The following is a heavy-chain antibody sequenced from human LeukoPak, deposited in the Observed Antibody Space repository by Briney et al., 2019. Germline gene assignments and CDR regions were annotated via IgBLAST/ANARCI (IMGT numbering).Heavy chain of an antibody. CDR2: INHSGST. J-gene: IGHJ4*02. V-gene: IGHV4-34*01. CDR3: ARATTVTNAADF. D-gene: IGHD4-17*01. Sequence: SETLSLTCAVYVGSFSGYNWSWLRQPPGKGLEWIGEINHSGSTNYNPSLKSRVTISVDTSKNQFSLKLSSVTAADTAVYYCARATTVTNAADFWGEGTLVTVSS. CDR1: VGSFSGYN.